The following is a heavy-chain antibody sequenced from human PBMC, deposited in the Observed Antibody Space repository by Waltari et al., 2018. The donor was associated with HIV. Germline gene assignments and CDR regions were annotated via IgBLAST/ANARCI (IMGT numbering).Heavy chain of an antibody. D-gene: IGHD3-22*01. CDR1: GGTFSSYA. V-gene: IGHV1-69*06. J-gene: IGHJ3*02. Sequence: QVQLVQSGAAVKKPGSSVKVSCKASGGTFSSYAISWVRQAPGQGLEWMGGIIPIFGTANYAQKFQGRVTITADKSTSTAYMELSSLRSEDTAVYYCARDLTITMIVTGAFDIWGQGTMVTVSS. CDR2: IIPIFGTA. CDR3: ARDLTITMIVTGAFDI.